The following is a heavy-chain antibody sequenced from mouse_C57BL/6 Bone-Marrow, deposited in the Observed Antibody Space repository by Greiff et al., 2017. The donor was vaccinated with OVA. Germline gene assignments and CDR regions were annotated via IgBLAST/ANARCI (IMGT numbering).Heavy chain of an antibody. D-gene: IGHD2-4*01. J-gene: IGHJ4*01. CDR3: ARDADYAYAMDY. CDR2: SRNKANDYTT. V-gene: IGHV7-1*01. Sequence: EVKLMESGGGLVQSGRSLRLSCATSGFTFSDFYMEWVRQAPGKGLEWIAASRNKANDYTTEYSASVKGRFIVSRDTSQSILYRQMNALRAEDTAIYYCARDADYAYAMDYWGQGTSVTVSS. CDR1: GFTFSDFY.